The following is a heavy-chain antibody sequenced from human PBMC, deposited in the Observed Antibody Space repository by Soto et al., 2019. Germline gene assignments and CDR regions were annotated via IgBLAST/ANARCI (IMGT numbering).Heavy chain of an antibody. CDR3: AKEGSTYYHRSGGYYTDS. J-gene: IGHJ5*01. Sequence: PGGSLRLSCSASGFSFSRYGMHWVRQAPGKGLDWVALISSDGRNKFYADSVKGRFTISRDYSMLYLEMNSLRVEDTAVYYCAKEGSTYYHRSGGYYTDSWGQGTLVTVSS. CDR1: GFSFSRYG. D-gene: IGHD3-22*01. V-gene: IGHV3-30*18. CDR2: ISSDGRNK.